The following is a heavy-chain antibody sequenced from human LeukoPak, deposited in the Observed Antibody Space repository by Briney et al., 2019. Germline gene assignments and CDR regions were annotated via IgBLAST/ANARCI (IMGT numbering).Heavy chain of an antibody. CDR2: ISSSSSYI. Sequence: GGSLRLSCAASGFTFNTYKMNWVRQAPGKGLEWVSSISSSSSYIYYADSVKGRFTISRDNAKNSLYLQMNSLRAEDTAVYYCATERGDYSLDYWGQGTLVTVSS. V-gene: IGHV3-21*01. CDR1: GFTFNTYK. J-gene: IGHJ4*02. D-gene: IGHD4-17*01. CDR3: ATERGDYSLDY.